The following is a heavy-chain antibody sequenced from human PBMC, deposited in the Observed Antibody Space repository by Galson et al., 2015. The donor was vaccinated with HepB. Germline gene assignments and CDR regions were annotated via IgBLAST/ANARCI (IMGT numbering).Heavy chain of an antibody. CDR1: GFSFGTYG. V-gene: IGHV3-74*01. CDR3: VRGFQGPDS. Sequence: SLRLSCATSGFSFGTYGMSWARQSPGKELVSGSRINGDGSTTTYADSVKGRFTISRDNVKNTLYLQVNSLRAEDTAVYYCVRGFQGPDSWGLGTLVTVSS. J-gene: IGHJ4*02. CDR2: INGDGSTT.